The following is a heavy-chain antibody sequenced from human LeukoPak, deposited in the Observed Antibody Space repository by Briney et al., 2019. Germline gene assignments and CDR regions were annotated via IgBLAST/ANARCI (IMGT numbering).Heavy chain of an antibody. CDR2: ISYDGSNK. CDR1: GFTFSSYA. D-gene: IGHD2-2*01. CDR3: ARGLRSGIVVVPAANPRGY. J-gene: IGHJ4*02. Sequence: GGSLRLSCAASGFTFSSYAMHWVRQAPGKGLEWVAVISYDGSNKYYADSVKGRFTISRDNSKNTLYLQMNSLRAEDTAAYYCARGLRSGIVVVPAANPRGYWGQGTLVTVSS. V-gene: IGHV3-30*01.